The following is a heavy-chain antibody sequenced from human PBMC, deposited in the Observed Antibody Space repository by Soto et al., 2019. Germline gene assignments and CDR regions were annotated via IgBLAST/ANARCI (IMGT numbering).Heavy chain of an antibody. J-gene: IGHJ6*03. CDR2: ISNSGNTR. CDR1: GFTFSDYY. D-gene: IGHD3-16*01. CDR3: ARAMLGSDMDV. Sequence: GGSLRLSCAPSGFTFSDYYMSWIRQAPGKGLEWVSYISNSGNTRYYADSVKGRFTISRDNAKNSLYLQMNSLRAEDTAVYYCARAMLGSDMDVWGKGTTVTVSS. V-gene: IGHV3-11*01.